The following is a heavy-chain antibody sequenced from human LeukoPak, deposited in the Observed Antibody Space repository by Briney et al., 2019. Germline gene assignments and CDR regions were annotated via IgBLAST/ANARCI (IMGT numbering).Heavy chain of an antibody. V-gene: IGHV3-11*04. CDR1: GFTFSDYY. J-gene: IGHJ6*03. Sequence: GGSLRLSCAASGFTFSDYYMSWIRQAPGKGLEWVSYISSSGSTIYYADSVKGRFTISRDNAKNSLYLQMNSLRAEDTAVYYCAKEGGERFLEWSGGYMDVWGKGTTVTVSS. CDR3: AKEGGERFLEWSGGYMDV. CDR2: ISSSGSTI. D-gene: IGHD3-3*01.